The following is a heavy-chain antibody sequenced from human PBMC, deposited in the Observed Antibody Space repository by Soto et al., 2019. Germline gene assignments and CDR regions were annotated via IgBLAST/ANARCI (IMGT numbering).Heavy chain of an antibody. D-gene: IGHD6-6*01. J-gene: IGHJ4*02. CDR1: GFTFSSYA. V-gene: IGHV3-23*01. CDR3: AKDRGEYSSSFNDY. CDR2: ISGSGTST. Sequence: GSLRLSCAASGFTFSSYAMSWVRQAPGKGLEWVSSISGSGTSTFYADSVKGRFSISRDNSQNMLYLQMNSLRAEDTAVYYCAKDRGEYSSSFNDYWGQGTLVTVSS.